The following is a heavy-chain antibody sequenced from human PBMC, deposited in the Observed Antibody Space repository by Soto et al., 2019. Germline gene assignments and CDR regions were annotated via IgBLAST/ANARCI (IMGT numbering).Heavy chain of an antibody. CDR1: GGTFSNYP. CDR3: ARGNHRWLPLWYFDL. J-gene: IGHJ2*01. D-gene: IGHD5-12*01. V-gene: IGHV1-69*12. CDR2: IIPIFGTV. Sequence: QVQLVQSGAEVKKPGSSVKVSCKASGGTFSNYPISWVRQAPGQGLEWMGGIIPIFGTVNYAQKFQGRVTITADESTSTAYMELSSLRSEDTAVYYCARGNHRWLPLWYFDLWGRGTLFTGSS.